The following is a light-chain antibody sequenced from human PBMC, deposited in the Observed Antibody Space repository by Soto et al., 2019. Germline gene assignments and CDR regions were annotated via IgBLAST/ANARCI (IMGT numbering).Light chain of an antibody. CDR1: RSDVGGYNY. V-gene: IGLV2-14*03. J-gene: IGLJ2*01. CDR3: SSYTSTSTVV. CDR2: DVS. Sequence: QSALTQPASVSGSPGQSLTITCTGTRSDVGGYNYVSWYQHHPGKAPKLMIYDVSNRPSGVSNRFSGSKSDNTASLTISGLQAEDEADYYCSSYTSTSTVVFGGGTKLTVL.